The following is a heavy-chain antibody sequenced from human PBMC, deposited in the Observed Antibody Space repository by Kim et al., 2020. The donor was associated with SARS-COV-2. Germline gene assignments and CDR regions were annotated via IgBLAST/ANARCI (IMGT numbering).Heavy chain of an antibody. CDR1: GYTFTTYA. CDR3: ARDGSGGAPDYYYYYMGV. D-gene: IGHD3-10*01. V-gene: IGHV7-4-1*02. J-gene: IGHJ6*03. Sequence: ASVKVSCKASGYTFTTYAMNWVRQAPGQGLEWMGWINTNTGNPTYAQGFTGRFVFSLDTSVSTTYLQISSLKAEDTAVYYCARDGSGGAPDYYYYYMGVWGKGTTVTVSS. CDR2: INTNTGNP.